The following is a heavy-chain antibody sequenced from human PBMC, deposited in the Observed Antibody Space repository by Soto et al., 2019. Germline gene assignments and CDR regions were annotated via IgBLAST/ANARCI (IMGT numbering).Heavy chain of an antibody. CDR2: IFYNGNT. D-gene: IGHD2-21*02. V-gene: IGHV4-59*11. CDR1: GGSISNHY. Sequence: QVQLQESGPGLVKPSETLSLTCTVSGGSISNHYWSWSRQPPGKGLEGIGYIFYNGNTNYNPPLKRRVTMSVDTSKNQISLTLSSVTAEDTAVYYCTRANCYSEYWGQGTLVTVSS. CDR3: TRANCYSEY. J-gene: IGHJ4*02.